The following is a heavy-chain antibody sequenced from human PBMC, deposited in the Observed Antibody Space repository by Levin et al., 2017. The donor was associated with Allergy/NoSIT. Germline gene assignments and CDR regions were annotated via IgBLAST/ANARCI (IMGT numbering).Heavy chain of an antibody. CDR2: ISSSGSTI. Sequence: GESLKISCAASGFTFSDYYMSWIRQAPGKGLEWVSYISSSGSTIYYADSVKGRFTISRDNAKNSLYLQMNSLRAEDTAVYYCARDDFWSGYYDYGMDVWGQGTTVTVSS. CDR3: ARDDFWSGYYDYGMDV. D-gene: IGHD3-3*01. V-gene: IGHV3-11*01. J-gene: IGHJ6*02. CDR1: GFTFSDYY.